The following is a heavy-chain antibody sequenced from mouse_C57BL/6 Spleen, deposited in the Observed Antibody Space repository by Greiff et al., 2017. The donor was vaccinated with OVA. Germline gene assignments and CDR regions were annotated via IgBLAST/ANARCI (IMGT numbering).Heavy chain of an antibody. CDR3: TRFGSSYEYYFDY. CDR1: GFNIKDYY. Sequence: VQLQQSGAELVRPGASVKLSCTASGFNIKDYYMHWVKQRPEQGLEWIGRIDPEDGDTEYAPKFQGKATMTADTSSNTAYLQLSSLTSEDTAVYYGTRFGSSYEYYFDYWGQGTTLTVSS. D-gene: IGHD1-1*01. V-gene: IGHV14-1*01. CDR2: IDPEDGDT. J-gene: IGHJ2*01.